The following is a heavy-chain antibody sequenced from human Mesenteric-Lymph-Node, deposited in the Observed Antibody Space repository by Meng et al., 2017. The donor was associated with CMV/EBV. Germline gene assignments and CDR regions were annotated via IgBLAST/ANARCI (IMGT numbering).Heavy chain of an antibody. Sequence: GESLKISCAASGFTFSSYAMHWVRQAPGKGLEWVAVISYDGSNKYYADSVKGRFTISRDNSKNTLYLQMNSLRAEDTAVYYCARDPGGVVVPAAMYFDYWGQGTLVTVSS. V-gene: IGHV3-30-3*01. CDR2: ISYDGSNK. CDR1: GFTFSSYA. D-gene: IGHD2-2*01. CDR3: ARDPGGVVVPAAMYFDY. J-gene: IGHJ4*02.